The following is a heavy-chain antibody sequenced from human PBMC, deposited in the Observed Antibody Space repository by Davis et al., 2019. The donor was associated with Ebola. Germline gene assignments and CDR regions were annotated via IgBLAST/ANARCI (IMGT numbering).Heavy chain of an antibody. Sequence: PGGSLRLSCAASGFTFSSYAMHWVRQAPGKGLEWVAVISYDGSNKYYADSVKGRFTISRDNAKNSLYLQMNSLRAEDTAVYYFAREQIGRFLDFFDYWGQGTLVTVSS. V-gene: IGHV3-30-3*01. D-gene: IGHD3-3*01. CDR2: ISYDGSNK. CDR1: GFTFSSYA. J-gene: IGHJ4*02. CDR3: AREQIGRFLDFFDY.